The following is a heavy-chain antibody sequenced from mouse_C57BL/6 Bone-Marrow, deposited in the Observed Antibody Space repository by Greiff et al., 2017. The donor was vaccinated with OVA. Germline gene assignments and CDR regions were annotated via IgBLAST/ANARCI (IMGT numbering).Heavy chain of an antibody. V-gene: IGHV1-81*01. CDR2: IYPRSGNT. J-gene: IGHJ1*03. CDR1: GYTFTSYG. CDR3: ARSLYYYGSSWYFDV. D-gene: IGHD1-1*01. Sequence: SGAELARPGASVKLSCKASGYTFTSYGISWVKQRTGQGLEWIGEIYPRSGNTYYNEKFKGKATLTADKSSSTAYMELRSLTSEDSAVYFCARSLYYYGSSWYFDVWGTGTTVTVSS.